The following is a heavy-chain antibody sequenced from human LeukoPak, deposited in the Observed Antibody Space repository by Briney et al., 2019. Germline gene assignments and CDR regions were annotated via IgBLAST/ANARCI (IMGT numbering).Heavy chain of an antibody. CDR2: ISSSSDSI. J-gene: IGHJ4*02. CDR3: ARDSGIAVAGDY. CDR1: GFTFSSSW. Sequence: GGSLRLSCAVSGFTFSSSWMSWVRQAPGKGLEWVSHISSSSDSIYYADSVKGRVTISRDNAKNSLYLQMNSLRAEDTAVYYCARDSGIAVAGDYWGQGTLVTVSS. D-gene: IGHD6-19*01. V-gene: IGHV3-48*04.